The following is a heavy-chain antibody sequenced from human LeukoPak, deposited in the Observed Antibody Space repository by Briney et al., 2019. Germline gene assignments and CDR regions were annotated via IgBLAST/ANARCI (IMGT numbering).Heavy chain of an antibody. Sequence: GGSLRLSCAVSRFTFSSYWMHWVRQAPGKGLEWVANIKQDGSEKYYVDSVKGRFTISRDNAKNSLCLQMNSLRVEDTAVYYCGKSMDVWGQGTTVTVSS. J-gene: IGHJ6*02. CDR2: IKQDGSEK. V-gene: IGHV3-7*01. CDR3: GKSMDV. CDR1: RFTFSSYW.